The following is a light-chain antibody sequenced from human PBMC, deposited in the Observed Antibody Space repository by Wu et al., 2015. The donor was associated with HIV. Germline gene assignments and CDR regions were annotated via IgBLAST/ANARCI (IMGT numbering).Light chain of an antibody. CDR2: DAS. CDR1: QSVSRSY. V-gene: IGKV3-11*01. Sequence: EIVLTQSPGTLSLSPGERATLSCRASQSVSRSYLAWYQQKHGQAPRLLVYDASNRATGIPARFSGSGSGTDFTLTISSLEPEDFAVYYCHQRNNWPPLTFGGGTKVEIK. J-gene: IGKJ4*01. CDR3: HQRNNWPPLT.